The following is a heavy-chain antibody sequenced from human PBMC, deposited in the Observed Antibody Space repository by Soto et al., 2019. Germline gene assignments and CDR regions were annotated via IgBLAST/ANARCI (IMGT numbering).Heavy chain of an antibody. Sequence: GGSLRLSCAASGFTFSSYSMNWVRQAPGKGLEWVSSISSSSSYIYYADSVKGRFTISRDNAKNSLYLQMNSLRAEDTAVYYCATTDDYGDTLSTYYFDYWGQGTLVTVSS. CDR3: ATTDDYGDTLSTYYFDY. CDR2: ISSSSSYI. V-gene: IGHV3-21*01. J-gene: IGHJ4*02. CDR1: GFTFSSYS. D-gene: IGHD4-17*01.